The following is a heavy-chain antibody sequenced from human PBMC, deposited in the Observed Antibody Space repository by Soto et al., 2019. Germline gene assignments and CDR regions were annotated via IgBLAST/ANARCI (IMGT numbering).Heavy chain of an antibody. CDR2: IKAHGSET. Sequence: GVTRRLSCAASRFSFSAYWMSWVRQAPGKRLQWLGNIKAHGSETYYVDSVKGRFTISSDNAKNLLCLQMTSLRAEDTAVYYCARDRIALWVDHWGEGTLVTV. J-gene: IGHJ5*02. CDR1: RFSFSAYW. CDR3: ARDRIALWVDH. D-gene: IGHD6-13*01. V-gene: IGHV3-7*03.